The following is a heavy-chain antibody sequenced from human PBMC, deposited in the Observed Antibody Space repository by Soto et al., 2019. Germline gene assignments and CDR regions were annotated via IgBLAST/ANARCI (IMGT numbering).Heavy chain of an antibody. CDR2: IIPIFGTA. J-gene: IGHJ4*02. CDR3: ASQPLPIAAAGTPNYYFDY. V-gene: IGHV1-69*01. D-gene: IGHD6-13*01. CDR1: GGTFSSYA. Sequence: QVQLVQSGAEVKKPGSSVKVSCKASGGTFSSYAISWVRQAPGQGLEWMGGIIPIFGTANYAQKFQGRVTITADESTSTAYMELSSLRSEDTAVYYCASQPLPIAAAGTPNYYFDYWGQGTLVTVSS.